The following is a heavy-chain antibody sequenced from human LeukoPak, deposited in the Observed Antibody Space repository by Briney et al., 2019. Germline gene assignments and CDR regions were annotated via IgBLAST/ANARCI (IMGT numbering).Heavy chain of an antibody. CDR3: ARDPRLFASSGYIDY. CDR2: ISSSGSTI. CDR1: EFTFSDYS. Sequence: PGGFLRLSCAASEFTFSDYSISWIRQAPGKGLGWVSYISSSGSTIYYADSVKGRFTISRDNAKNSLYLQMNSLRAEDTAVYYCARDPRLFASSGYIDYWGQGTLVTVSS. V-gene: IGHV3-11*04. J-gene: IGHJ4*02. D-gene: IGHD3-22*01.